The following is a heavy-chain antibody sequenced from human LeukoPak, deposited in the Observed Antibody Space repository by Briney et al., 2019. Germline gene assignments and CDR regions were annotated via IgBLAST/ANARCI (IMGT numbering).Heavy chain of an antibody. V-gene: IGHV3-21*01. CDR2: ISSSSSYI. CDR1: GLTFSSYS. J-gene: IGHJ4*02. CDR3: ARDLKLAYFDY. Sequence: GGSLRLSCAASGLTFSSYSMNWVRQAPGKGLEWVSSISSSSSYIYYADSVKGRFTISRDNAKNSLYLQMNSLRAEDTAVYYCARDLKLAYFDYWGQGTLVTVSS.